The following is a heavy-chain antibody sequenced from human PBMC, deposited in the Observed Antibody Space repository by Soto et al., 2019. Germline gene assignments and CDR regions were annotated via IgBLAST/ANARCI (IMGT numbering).Heavy chain of an antibody. CDR2: IYWDDDK. J-gene: IGHJ6*02. V-gene: IGHV2-5*02. Sequence: SGPTLVNPTQTLTLTCTFSGFSLSTSGVGVGWIRQPPGKALEWLALIYWDDDKRYSPSLKXRLTITKDTSKNQVVLTMTNMDLVDTATYYCAHKWECIGPGIAAAGTDFYDYYYGMDVWGQGTTVTVSS. CDR3: AHKWECIGPGIAAAGTDFYDYYYGMDV. D-gene: IGHD6-13*01. CDR1: GFSLSTSGVG.